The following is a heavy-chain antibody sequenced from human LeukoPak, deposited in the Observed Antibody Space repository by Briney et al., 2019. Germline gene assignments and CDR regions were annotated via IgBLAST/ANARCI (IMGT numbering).Heavy chain of an antibody. CDR2: IYYSGIT. Sequence: SETLSLTCTVSGDSITSNSFYWGWIRQPPGKGLEWIASIYYSGITYYNPSLKSRVTISVDTSKNQFSLKLSSVTAADTAVYYCAKDGDGIQYFDYWGQGTLVTVSS. J-gene: IGHJ4*02. D-gene: IGHD7-27*01. CDR1: GDSITSNSFY. CDR3: AKDGDGIQYFDY. V-gene: IGHV4-39*07.